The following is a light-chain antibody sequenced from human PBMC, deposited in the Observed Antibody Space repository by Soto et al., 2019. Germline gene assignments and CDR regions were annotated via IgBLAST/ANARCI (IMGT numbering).Light chain of an antibody. V-gene: IGKV3-11*01. Sequence: EVVLTQSPATVSLSPGERATLSCRASQSVSSYLAWYQQKPGQAPRLLIYDASNRATGIPARFSGSGSGTDFTLTISSLEPEDFAVYYCQQRSNWPGTFGQGTKVDI. CDR1: QSVSSY. CDR3: QQRSNWPGT. CDR2: DAS. J-gene: IGKJ1*01.